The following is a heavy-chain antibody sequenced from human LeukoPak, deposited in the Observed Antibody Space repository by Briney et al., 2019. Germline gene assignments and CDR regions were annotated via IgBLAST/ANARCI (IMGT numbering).Heavy chain of an antibody. V-gene: IGHV4-4*07. Sequence: SETLSLTCSVSGGSVSNYYWSWIRQSPGKGLEWIGRYYLSGNTNYNPSLKSRVTISIDTSKNQFSLKLNSVTAADTAVYYCAGEVTRPYYFDYWGQGTLVTVSS. J-gene: IGHJ4*02. CDR3: AGEVTRPYYFDY. CDR2: YYLSGNT. CDR1: GGSVSNYY.